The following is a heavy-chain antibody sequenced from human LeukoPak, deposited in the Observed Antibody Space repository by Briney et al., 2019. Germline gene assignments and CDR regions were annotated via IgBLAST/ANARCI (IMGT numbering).Heavy chain of an antibody. Sequence: GGSLRLSCAASGFTFDDYAMHWVRQAPGKGLEWVSGISWNSGSIGYADSVKGRFTISRDNAKNSLYLQMNSLRAEDTALYYCAKDMKECSSSRASGGMDVWGQGTTVTVSS. CDR3: AKDMKECSSSRASGGMDV. J-gene: IGHJ6*02. CDR1: GFTFDDYA. V-gene: IGHV3-9*01. CDR2: ISWNSGSI. D-gene: IGHD6-6*01.